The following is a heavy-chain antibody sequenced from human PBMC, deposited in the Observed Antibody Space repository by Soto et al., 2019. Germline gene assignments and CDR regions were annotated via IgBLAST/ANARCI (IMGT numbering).Heavy chain of an antibody. Sequence: QVQLVQSGAEEKKPGASVKVSCKASGYTFTTYAMHWVRQAPGQRLEWMGWINAGNGNTKYSQKFQGRVTITRDTSASTAYMELSSLRSEDTAVYYCARAVAVPADFDFWGQGTLVTVSS. D-gene: IGHD6-19*01. CDR2: INAGNGNT. CDR1: GYTFTTYA. V-gene: IGHV1-3*05. CDR3: ARAVAVPADFDF. J-gene: IGHJ4*02.